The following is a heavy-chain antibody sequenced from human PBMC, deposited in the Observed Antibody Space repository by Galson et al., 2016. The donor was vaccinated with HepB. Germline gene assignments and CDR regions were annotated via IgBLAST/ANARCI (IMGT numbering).Heavy chain of an antibody. D-gene: IGHD1-26*01. Sequence: SLRLSCAASGFTFSYYTFHWVRQAPGAGLEWVALISSDGTKERYADSVKGRFTISRDSSKNTVALQMSSLTPKDTAVYYCARDDGWDLAYGGYSDYWGQGTLVTVSS. CDR3: ARDDGWDLAYGGYSDY. CDR1: GFTFSYYT. CDR2: ISSDGTKE. V-gene: IGHV3-30-3*01. J-gene: IGHJ4*02.